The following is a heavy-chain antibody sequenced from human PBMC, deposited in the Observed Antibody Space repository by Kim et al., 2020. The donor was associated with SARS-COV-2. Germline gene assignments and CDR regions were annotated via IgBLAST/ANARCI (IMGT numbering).Heavy chain of an antibody. J-gene: IGHJ4*02. CDR1: GFTFSSYS. V-gene: IGHV3-21*04. CDR3: ARVLTSGWSYFDY. D-gene: IGHD6-19*01. CDR2: ISSSSYI. Sequence: GGSLRLSCAASGFTFSSYSMNWVRQAPGKGLEWISSISSSSYIYYADSVKGRFTISRDNARASLYLQMNSLRAEDTAVYYCARVLTSGWSYFDYWGQGTWSPSPQ.